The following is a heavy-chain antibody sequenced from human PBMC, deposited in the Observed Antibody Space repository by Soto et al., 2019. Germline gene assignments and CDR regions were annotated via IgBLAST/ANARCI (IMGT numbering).Heavy chain of an antibody. J-gene: IGHJ3*02. CDR1: GFTFSSYA. CDR2: ISGSGGST. D-gene: IGHD3-9*01. Sequence: GGSLRLSCAASGFTFSSYAMSWARQAPGKGLEWVSAISGSGGSTYYADSVKGRFTISRDNSKNTLYLQMNSLRAEDTAVYYCAKDPYYDILTGYSIETWAFDIWGQGTMVTVSS. CDR3: AKDPYYDILTGYSIETWAFDI. V-gene: IGHV3-23*01.